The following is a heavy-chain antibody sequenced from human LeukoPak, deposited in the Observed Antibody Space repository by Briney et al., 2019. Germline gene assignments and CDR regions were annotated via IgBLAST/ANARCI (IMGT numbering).Heavy chain of an antibody. Sequence: SETLSFTCAVYGGSFSGYYWSWIRQPPGKGLEWIGEINHSGSTNYNPSLKSRVTISVDTSKNQFSLKLSSVTAADTAVYYCARPRGLRYYYYGMDVWGQGTTVTVSS. J-gene: IGHJ6*02. CDR1: GGSFSGYY. V-gene: IGHV4-34*01. D-gene: IGHD3-10*01. CDR3: ARPRGLRYYYYGMDV. CDR2: INHSGST.